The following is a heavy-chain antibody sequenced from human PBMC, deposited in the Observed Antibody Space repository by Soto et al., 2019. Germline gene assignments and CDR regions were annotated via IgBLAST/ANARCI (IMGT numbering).Heavy chain of an antibody. D-gene: IGHD1-26*01. J-gene: IGHJ4*02. CDR2: IWYDGSNK. Sequence: QVLLVESGGGLVQPGRSLRLSCAASGFTFSSYGMHWVRQAPGKGLEWVAAIWYDGSNKYYAESVKGRFTISRDNSKNTLYLQMNSLRAEDTAVYYCAREQLVSYYCDYWGQGTLVTVSS. CDR3: AREQLVSYYCDY. CDR1: GFTFSSYG. V-gene: IGHV3-33*01.